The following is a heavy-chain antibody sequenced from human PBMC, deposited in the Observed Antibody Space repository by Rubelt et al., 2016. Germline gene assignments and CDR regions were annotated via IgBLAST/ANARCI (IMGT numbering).Heavy chain of an antibody. CDR3: ARAGAVSGTGDDRWFDP. Sequence: QPQLEQSGAELKEPGASVKVSCKASGFNFLSFGITWLRKAPGQGLEWMGWLNPQRGTTRHAQKFEGRITMTRDMSISTAYMELNSLTSDDTAVYYCARAGAVSGTGDDRWFDPWGQGTLVVVSS. CDR2: LNPQRGTT. D-gene: IGHD6-19*01. CDR1: GFNFLSFG. J-gene: IGHJ5*02. V-gene: IGHV1-18*01.